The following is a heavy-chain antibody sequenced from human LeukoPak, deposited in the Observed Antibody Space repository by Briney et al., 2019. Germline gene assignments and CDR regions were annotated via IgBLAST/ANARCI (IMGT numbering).Heavy chain of an antibody. D-gene: IGHD5-18*01. Sequence: GSLRLSCAASGFTFSNYAMSWVRQAPGKGLEWVSTINDRGIATYYADSVKGRFTISRDNSKNTLSLQVSSLRAEDTAIYYCAKGLKTAVGPYKGYHYYMDVWGKGTTVTVSS. J-gene: IGHJ6*03. V-gene: IGHV3-23*01. CDR1: GFTFSNYA. CDR3: AKGLKTAVGPYKGYHYYMDV. CDR2: INDRGIAT.